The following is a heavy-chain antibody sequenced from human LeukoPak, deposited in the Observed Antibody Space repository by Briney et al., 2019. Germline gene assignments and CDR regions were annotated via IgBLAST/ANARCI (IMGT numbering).Heavy chain of an antibody. CDR1: GFTFNVYT. CDR3: ASAYSGRFQ. D-gene: IGHD1-26*01. V-gene: IGHV3-21*01. CDR2: ISSRGKYT. J-gene: IGHJ4*02. Sequence: GGSLRLSCAASGFTFNVYTMNWVRQAPGKGLEWVSSISSRGKYTYYADSVKGRFAISRDNANNSLYLQMNSLRADDTSVYYCASAYSGRFQWGRGTLVTVSS.